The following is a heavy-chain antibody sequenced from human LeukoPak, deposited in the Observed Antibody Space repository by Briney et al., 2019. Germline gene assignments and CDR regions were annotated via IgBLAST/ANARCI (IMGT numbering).Heavy chain of an antibody. CDR2: IYYSGST. CDR3: ARVGRGLGTHPLDY. D-gene: IGHD1-1*01. V-gene: IGHV4-59*12. CDR1: GGSISSYY. J-gene: IGHJ4*02. Sequence: SETLSLTCTVSGGSISSYYWSWIRQPPGKGLEWIGYIYYSGSTYYNPSLKSRVTISVDTSKNQFSLKLSSVTAADTAVYYCARVGRGLGTHPLDYWGQGTLVTVSS.